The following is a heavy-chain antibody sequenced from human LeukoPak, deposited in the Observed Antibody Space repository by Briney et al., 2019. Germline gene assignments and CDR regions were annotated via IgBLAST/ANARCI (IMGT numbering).Heavy chain of an antibody. V-gene: IGHV5-51*01. CDR3: ARISHARDYHYYGMDV. CDR1: GYSFTSYW. D-gene: IGHD5-24*01. J-gene: IGHJ6*02. Sequence: GESLKISCKGSGYSFTSYWIGWVRQMPGKGLEWMGIIYPGDSDTRYSPSFQGQVTISADKSISTAYLQWSSLKASDTAMYYCARISHARDYHYYGMDVWGQGTTVTVSS. CDR2: IYPGDSDT.